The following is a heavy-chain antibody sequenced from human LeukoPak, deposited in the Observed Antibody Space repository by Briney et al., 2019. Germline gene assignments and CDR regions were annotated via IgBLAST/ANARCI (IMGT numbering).Heavy chain of an antibody. CDR1: AYSFTDYY. Sequence: GASVKVSCKASAYSFTDYYIHWVRQAPGQGLEWVRRINPNTGVTDYAQIFKGRVTMTRDTSISTAYMELSRLGSDDTAVYYCGRSSPIYHDISRGYYYGDYWGQGTLVTVSS. V-gene: IGHV1-2*06. CDR3: GRSSPIYHDISRGYYYGDY. CDR2: INPNTGVT. J-gene: IGHJ4*02. D-gene: IGHD3-22*01.